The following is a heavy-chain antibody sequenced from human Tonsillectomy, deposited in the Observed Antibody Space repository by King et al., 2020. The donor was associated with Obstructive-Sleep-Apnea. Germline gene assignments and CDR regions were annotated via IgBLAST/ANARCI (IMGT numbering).Heavy chain of an antibody. CDR1: GGSIGSNSYY. D-gene: IGHD3-22*01. Sequence: QLQESGPGLVKPSETLSLTCTVSGGSIGSNSYYWGWIRQPPGKGLEWIGNTYYTGTTYYNPSLKCRVTISVETSKNQLSLLLTSVTAADTAVYYCASESLYYYDSSGYYYRTPDYWGQGTLVTVSS. CDR3: ASESLYYYDSSGYYYRTPDY. V-gene: IGHV4-39*07. CDR2: TYYTGTT. J-gene: IGHJ4*02.